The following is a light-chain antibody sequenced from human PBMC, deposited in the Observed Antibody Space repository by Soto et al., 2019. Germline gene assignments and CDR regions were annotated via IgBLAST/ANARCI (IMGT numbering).Light chain of an antibody. CDR1: SSDIDTYKY. V-gene: IGLV2-14*01. J-gene: IGLJ2*01. CDR3: CSYTTIKTVV. Sequence: QSALTQPASVSGSPGQSITISCTGTSSDIDTYKYVSWFQHHPGKAPKLIIFEVSNRPSGISDRFSGFKSANTAYLTISGVQPEDEADYHCCSYTTIKTVVFGGGTKLTVL. CDR2: EVS.